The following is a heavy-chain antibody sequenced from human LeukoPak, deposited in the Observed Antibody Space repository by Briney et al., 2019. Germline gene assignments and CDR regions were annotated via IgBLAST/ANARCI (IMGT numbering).Heavy chain of an antibody. CDR2: INAGNGNT. V-gene: IGHV1-3*03. CDR3: ARAVGSFYDSSGYSLYCRYAFDI. CDR1: GYTFTSYA. J-gene: IGHJ3*02. Sequence: GASVRVSCKASGYTFTSYAMHWVRQAPGQRLEWMGWINAGNGNTKYSQEFQGRVTITRDTSARTAYMELSSLRAEDRGVYYCARAVGSFYDSSGYSLYCRYAFDIWGQGTMVTVSS. D-gene: IGHD3-22*01.